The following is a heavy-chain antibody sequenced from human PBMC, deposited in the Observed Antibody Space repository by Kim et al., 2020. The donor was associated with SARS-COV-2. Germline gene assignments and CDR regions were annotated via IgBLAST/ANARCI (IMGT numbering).Heavy chain of an antibody. CDR3: ARDRDEYQLPYYYYYGMDV. Sequence: SETLSLTCTVSGGSISSSSYYWGWIRQPPGKGLEWIGSIYYSGSTYYNPSLKSRVTISVDTSKNQFSLKLSSVTAADTAVYYCARDRDEYQLPYYYYYGMDVWGQGTTVTVSS. J-gene: IGHJ6*02. V-gene: IGHV4-39*07. CDR2: IYYSGST. CDR1: GGSISSSSYY. D-gene: IGHD2-2*01.